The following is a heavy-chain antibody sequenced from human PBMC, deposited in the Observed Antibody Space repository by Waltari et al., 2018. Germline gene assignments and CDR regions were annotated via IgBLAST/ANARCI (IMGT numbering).Heavy chain of an antibody. CDR2: ISSSSSYI. D-gene: IGHD1-26*01. J-gene: IGHJ4*02. Sequence: EVQLVESGGGLVKPGGSLRLSCAASGFTFSSYRMNWVRQAPGKGLEWVSSISSSSSYIYYADSVKGRFTISRDNAKNSLYLQMNSLRAEDTAVYYCARDSMGAKVYWGQGTLVTVSS. CDR3: ARDSMGAKVY. V-gene: IGHV3-21*01. CDR1: GFTFSSYR.